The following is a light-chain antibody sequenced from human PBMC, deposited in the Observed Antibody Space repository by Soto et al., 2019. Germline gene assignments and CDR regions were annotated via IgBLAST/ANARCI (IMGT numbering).Light chain of an antibody. V-gene: IGLV7-46*01. Sequence: QAVVTQEPSLTVSPGGTVTLTCGSSTGAVTSGHYPSWFQQQPGQAPITLISDTSNKHSGTPARFSGSLLGGKAALTLSGAQPEDAADYYCLLSGSGARLFGGGTKVTVL. CDR2: DTS. CDR3: LLSGSGARL. J-gene: IGLJ3*02. CDR1: TGAVTSGHY.